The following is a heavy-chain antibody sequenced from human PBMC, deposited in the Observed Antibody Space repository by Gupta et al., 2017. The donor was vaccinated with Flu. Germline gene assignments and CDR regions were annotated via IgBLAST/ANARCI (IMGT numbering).Heavy chain of an antibody. D-gene: IGHD3-3*01. V-gene: IGHV3-23*01. CDR2: ISGSGGST. CDR3: AKDLNWGGVVINSPCAFDI. Sequence: GKGLEWVSAISGSGGSTYYADSVKGRFTISRDNSKNTLYLQMNSLRAEDTAVYYCAKDLNWGGVVINSPCAFDIWGQGTMVTVSS. J-gene: IGHJ3*02.